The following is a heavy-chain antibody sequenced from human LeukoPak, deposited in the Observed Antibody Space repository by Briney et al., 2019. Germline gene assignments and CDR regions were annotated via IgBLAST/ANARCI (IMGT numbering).Heavy chain of an antibody. CDR3: ARVKIDYDFWSGSYPFDY. V-gene: IGHV4-31*03. Sequence: SQTLSLTCTVSGGSISSGGYYWSWIRQHPGKGLEWIGYIYYSGSTYYNPSLKSRVTISVDTSKNQFSLKLSSVTAADTAVYYCARVKIDYDFWSGSYPFDYWGQGTLVTVSS. J-gene: IGHJ4*02. D-gene: IGHD3-3*01. CDR1: GGSISSGGYY. CDR2: IYYSGST.